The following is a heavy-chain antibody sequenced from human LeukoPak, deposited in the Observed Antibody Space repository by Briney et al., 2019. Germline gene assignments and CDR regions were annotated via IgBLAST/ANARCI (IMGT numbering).Heavy chain of an antibody. Sequence: GGSLRLSCAASGFTFSSYAMHWVRQAPGKGLEWVAVISYDGSNKYYADSVKGRFTISRDNSKNTLYLQMNSLRAEDTAVYYCAKDRGYYDYVPGSWGQGTLVTVSS. CDR3: AKDRGYYDYVPGS. CDR2: ISYDGSNK. V-gene: IGHV3-30-3*01. CDR1: GFTFSSYA. J-gene: IGHJ5*02. D-gene: IGHD3-16*01.